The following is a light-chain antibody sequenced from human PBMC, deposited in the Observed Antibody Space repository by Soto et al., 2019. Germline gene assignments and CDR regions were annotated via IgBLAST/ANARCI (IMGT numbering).Light chain of an antibody. CDR3: CSYAGSYTNV. V-gene: IGLV2-11*01. CDR2: DVI. CDR1: ISDIGGYNY. J-gene: IGLJ1*01. Sequence: QSVLTQPRSGSGSPGQSVTISCTGTISDIGGYNYVSWYQQHPGKAPKLMIYDVIKRPSGVPDRFSGSKSGNTASLTIYGLQAEDEADYYCCSYAGSYTNVFGTGTKVTVL.